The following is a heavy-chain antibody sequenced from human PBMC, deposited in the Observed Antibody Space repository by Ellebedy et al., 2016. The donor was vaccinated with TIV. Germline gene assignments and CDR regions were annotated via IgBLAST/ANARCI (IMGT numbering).Heavy chain of an antibody. CDR1: EFSFSTYS. V-gene: IGHV3-21*06. CDR3: ATLREDYNILTGYYRKNFDY. CDR2: ISSGCNYA. Sequence: GESLKISXAASEFSFSTYSMTWVRQAPGKGLEWVSSISSGCNYAHYSDSMMGRFTISRDNARDSVYLQMNSLRAGDTALYYCATLREDYNILTGYYRKNFDYWGQGTLVTVSS. D-gene: IGHD3-9*01. J-gene: IGHJ4*02.